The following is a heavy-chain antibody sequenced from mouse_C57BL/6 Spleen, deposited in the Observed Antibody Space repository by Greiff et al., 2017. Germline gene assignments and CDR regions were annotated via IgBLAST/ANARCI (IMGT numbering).Heavy chain of an antibody. CDR1: GYAFSSSW. Sequence: QVQLKQSGPELVKPGASVKISCKASGYAFSSSWMNWVKQRPGKGLEWIGRIYPGDGDTNYNGKLKGKATLTADKSSSTAYRQLSSLTSEDSAVYFCARSGSSHGGDYWGQGTTLTVSS. CDR3: ARSGSSHGGDY. J-gene: IGHJ2*01. V-gene: IGHV1-82*01. D-gene: IGHD1-1*01. CDR2: IYPGDGDT.